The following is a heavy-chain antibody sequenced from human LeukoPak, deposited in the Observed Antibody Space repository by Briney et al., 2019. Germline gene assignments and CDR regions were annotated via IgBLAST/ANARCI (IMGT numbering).Heavy chain of an antibody. CDR2: IYSGGST. J-gene: IGHJ6*04. V-gene: IGHV3-53*01. CDR1: GFTVSSNY. CDR3: ARTPGYCSGGSCHSGYYYGMDV. D-gene: IGHD2-15*01. Sequence: GGSLRLSCAASGFTVSSNYMSWVRKAPGKGLEWVSVIYSGGSTYYAHSVKGRFTISRDDSKNTVYLQMNSLRAEDTAVYYCARTPGYCSGGSCHSGYYYGMDVWGKGTTVTVSS.